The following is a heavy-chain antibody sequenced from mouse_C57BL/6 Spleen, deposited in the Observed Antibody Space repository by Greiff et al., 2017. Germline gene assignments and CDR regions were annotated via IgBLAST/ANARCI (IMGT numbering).Heavy chain of an antibody. D-gene: IGHD1-1*01. CDR3: ARPPPIITTVSFDY. V-gene: IGHV1-81*01. CDR2: IYPRSGNT. J-gene: IGHJ2*01. CDR1: GYTFTSYG. Sequence: VKLQESGAELARPGASVKLSCKASGYTFTSYGISWVKQRTGQGLEWIGEIYPRSGNTYYNEKFKGKATLTADKSSSTAYMELRSLTSEDSAVYFCARPPPIITTVSFDYGGQGTTLTVSS.